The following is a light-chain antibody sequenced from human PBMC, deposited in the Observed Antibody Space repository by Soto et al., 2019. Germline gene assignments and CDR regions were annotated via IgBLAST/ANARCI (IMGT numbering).Light chain of an antibody. CDR3: CSYAGSSTS. Sequence: QSALTQPRSVSGSPGQSVTISCTGTSSDVGGYNYVSWYQQHPGKAPKLMIYDVSKRPSGVPDRFSGSKSGNTASLTISGLQAEDEADCYCCSYAGSSTSFGTGTKLTVL. CDR2: DVS. J-gene: IGLJ1*01. CDR1: SSDVGGYNY. V-gene: IGLV2-11*01.